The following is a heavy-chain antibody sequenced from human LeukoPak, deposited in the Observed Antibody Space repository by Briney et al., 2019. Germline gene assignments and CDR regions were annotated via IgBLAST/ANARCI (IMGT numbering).Heavy chain of an antibody. Sequence: PGGSLRLSCAASGFTFSSYAMHWVRQAPGKGLEWVAVIWYDGSNKYYADSVKGRFTISRDNSKNTLYLQMNSLRAEDTAVYYCARSTTVARAYAFDIWGQGTMVTVSS. CDR1: GFTFSSYA. J-gene: IGHJ3*02. D-gene: IGHD4-23*01. CDR2: IWYDGSNK. V-gene: IGHV3-30*07. CDR3: ARSTTVARAYAFDI.